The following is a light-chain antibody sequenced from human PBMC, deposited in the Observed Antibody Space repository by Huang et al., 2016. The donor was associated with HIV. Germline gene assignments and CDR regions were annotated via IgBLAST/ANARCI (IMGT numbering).Light chain of an antibody. V-gene: IGKV3-11*01. J-gene: IGKJ5*01. CDR1: QNINDF. Sequence: EIVLTQSPATLSLSPGERATVSCRARQNINDFLAWYPQTPGPPPRLLIYDASTRPSGIPARFSGNGSGTDFTLMISSLEPEDFAVYYCQQRSTWPRSITFGQGTRLEI. CDR2: DAS. CDR3: QQRSTWPRSIT.